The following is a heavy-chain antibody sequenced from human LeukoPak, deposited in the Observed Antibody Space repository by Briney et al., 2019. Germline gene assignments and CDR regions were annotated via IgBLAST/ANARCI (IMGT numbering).Heavy chain of an antibody. D-gene: IGHD4-11*01. CDR2: ISSDGSST. CDR1: GFTFSSDW. CDR3: ARDLEGYSNYFDY. V-gene: IGHV3-74*01. Sequence: GGSLRLSCAASGFTFSSDWMHWVRQAPGKGLVWVSRISSDGSSTSYADSVKGRFTISRDNSKNTLYLQMNSLRAEDTAVYYCARDLEGYSNYFDYWGQGTLVTVSS. J-gene: IGHJ4*02.